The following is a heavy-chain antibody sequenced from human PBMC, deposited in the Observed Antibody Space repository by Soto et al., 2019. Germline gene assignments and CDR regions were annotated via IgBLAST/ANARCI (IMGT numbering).Heavy chain of an antibody. CDR3: AREKITGTLDY. CDR1: GYTFTSYD. D-gene: IGHD1-20*01. Sequence: GASVKVSCKASGYTFTSYDMHWVRHAPGQRLEWMGWINAGNGNTKYSQKFQGRVTITRDTSASKAYMELSSLRSEDTAVYYCAREKITGTLDYWGQGPPSPVSS. V-gene: IGHV1-3*01. CDR2: INAGNGNT. J-gene: IGHJ4*02.